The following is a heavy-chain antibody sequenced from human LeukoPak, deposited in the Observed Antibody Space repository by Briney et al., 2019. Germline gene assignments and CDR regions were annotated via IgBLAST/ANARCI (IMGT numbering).Heavy chain of an antibody. CDR3: ERDGYCSSISCRQYYYGMYD. V-gene: IGHV3-11*01. CDR2: ISSSGSTI. Sequence: GGCLRLSCADPGFSFSVHYMVCVRQAPGEGLGWVSYISSSGSTISYPDSVKGRFTICRDNAEKSLYLQRNSLKAEETADYYCERDGYCSSISCRQYYYGMYDWGKGTTVTVSS. D-gene: IGHD2-2*03. CDR1: GFSFSVHY. J-gene: IGHJ6*01.